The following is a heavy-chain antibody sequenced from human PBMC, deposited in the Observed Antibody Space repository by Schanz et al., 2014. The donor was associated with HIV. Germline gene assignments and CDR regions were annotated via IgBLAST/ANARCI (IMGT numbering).Heavy chain of an antibody. CDR3: AKGGRDILSYYGMDV. D-gene: IGHD2-15*01. Sequence: EVQLLESGGGLLQPGGSLRLSCAASGFSFSSYAMSWVRQAPGKGLEWVSVISDSGGSTYYADYVKGRFTISRDNSKNTLYLQMNSLRAEDTAVYYCAKGGRDILSYYGMDVWGQGTTVTVSS. CDR1: GFSFSSYA. J-gene: IGHJ6*02. CDR2: ISDSGGST. V-gene: IGHV3-23*01.